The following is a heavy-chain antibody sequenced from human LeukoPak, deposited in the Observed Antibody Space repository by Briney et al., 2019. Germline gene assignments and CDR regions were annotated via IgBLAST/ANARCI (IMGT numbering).Heavy chain of an antibody. V-gene: IGHV3-53*01. CDR2: IYSGGST. J-gene: IGHJ4*02. CDR3: ARRAGSYSHSYDY. D-gene: IGHD2-15*01. Sequence: GGSLRLSCAASELTLSSNYMSWIRQAPGRGLEWVSFIYSGGSTYYADSVRGRFIISKDNSKNTLYLQMNSLRAEDTAVYYCARRAGSYSHSYDYWGQGTLVTVSS. CDR1: ELTLSSNY.